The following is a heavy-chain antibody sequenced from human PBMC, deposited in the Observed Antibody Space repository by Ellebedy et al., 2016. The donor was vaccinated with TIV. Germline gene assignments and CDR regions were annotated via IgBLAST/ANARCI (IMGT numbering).Heavy chain of an antibody. D-gene: IGHD3-22*01. CDR1: GFTFSSFA. J-gene: IGHJ4*02. CDR3: AKGTSSGFNYDRVGFEY. CDR2: ISGGGDST. V-gene: IGHV3-23*01. Sequence: GGSLRLSCAASGFTFSSFAMHWVRQAPGKGLEWLSVISGGGDSTYHAGSVKGRSTITRDNSKNTLCLQMDRLRAEDTAVYYCAKGTSSGFNYDRVGFEYWGQGALVTVSS.